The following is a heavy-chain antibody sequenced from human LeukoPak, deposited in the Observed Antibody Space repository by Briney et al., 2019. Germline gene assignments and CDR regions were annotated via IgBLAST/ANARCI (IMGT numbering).Heavy chain of an antibody. D-gene: IGHD5-12*01. CDR1: GYTFTGYY. J-gene: IGHJ6*03. V-gene: IGHV1-2*02. CDR3: ARTDTREEATSPYYYYYMDV. Sequence: ASVKVSCTASGYTFTGYYMHWVRQAPGQGLEWMGWINPNSGGTNYAQKFQGRVTMTRDTSISTAYMELSRLRSDDTAVYYCARTDTREEATSPYYYYYMDVWGKGTTVTVSS. CDR2: INPNSGGT.